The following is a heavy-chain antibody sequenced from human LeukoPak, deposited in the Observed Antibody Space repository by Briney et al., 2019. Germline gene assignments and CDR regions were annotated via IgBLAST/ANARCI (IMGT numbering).Heavy chain of an antibody. D-gene: IGHD6-19*01. CDR3: ARDGSSSGWYYFDY. J-gene: IGHJ4*02. V-gene: IGHV3-21*01. CDR2: ISSSSSYI. CDR1: GFTFSSYE. Sequence: GGSLRLSCAASGFTFSSYEMNWVRQAPGKGLEWVSSISSSSSYIYYADSVKGRFTISRDNAKNSLYLQMNSLRAEDTAVYYCARDGSSSGWYYFDYWGQGTLVSVSS.